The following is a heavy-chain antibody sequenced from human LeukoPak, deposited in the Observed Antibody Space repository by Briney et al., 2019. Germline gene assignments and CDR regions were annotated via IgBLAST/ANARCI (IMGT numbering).Heavy chain of an antibody. D-gene: IGHD1-7*01. Sequence: ASVKVSCKASGYTFTGYYMHWVRQAPGQGLEWMGWINPNSGGTNYAQKFQGRVTMTRDTSISTAYMELSRLRSDDTAVYYCARDLRSWNSPLRYWGQGTLVTVSS. J-gene: IGHJ4*02. CDR1: GYTFTGYY. CDR3: ARDLRSWNSPLRY. CDR2: INPNSGGT. V-gene: IGHV1-2*02.